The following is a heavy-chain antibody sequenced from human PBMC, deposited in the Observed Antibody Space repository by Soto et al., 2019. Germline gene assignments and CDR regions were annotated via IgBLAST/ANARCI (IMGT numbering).Heavy chain of an antibody. CDR1: GGSISSSSYY. CDR3: AIHGSGSYYKFGGGYNWFDP. D-gene: IGHD3-10*01. V-gene: IGHV4-39*01. CDR2: IYYSGST. J-gene: IGHJ5*02. Sequence: SETLSLTCTVSGGSISSSSYYWGWIRQPPGKGLEWIGSIYYSGSTYYNPSLKSRVTISVDTSKNQFSLKLSSVTAADTAVYWCAIHGSGSYYKFGGGYNWFDPWGQGTLVTVSS.